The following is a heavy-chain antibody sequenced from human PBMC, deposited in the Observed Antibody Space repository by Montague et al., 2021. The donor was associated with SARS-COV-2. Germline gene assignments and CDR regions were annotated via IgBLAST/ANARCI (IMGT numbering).Heavy chain of an antibody. J-gene: IGHJ4*02. V-gene: IGHV4-39*01. D-gene: IGHD6-13*01. CDR3: ARPQQQLAFDY. CDR1: GGSLSSSSYY. Sequence: SETLSLTCTVSGGSLSSSSYYWGWILQPPGKGLEWVGSFFYSGSTYYNPSLKSRVTISVDTSKNQFSLKLSSVTAADTAVYYCARPQQQLAFDYWGQGTLVTVSS. CDR2: FFYSGST.